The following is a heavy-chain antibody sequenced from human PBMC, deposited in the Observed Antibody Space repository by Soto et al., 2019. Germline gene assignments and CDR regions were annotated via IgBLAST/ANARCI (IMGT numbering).Heavy chain of an antibody. J-gene: IGHJ3*02. D-gene: IGHD3-3*01. CDR1: GYNFTSYY. CDR2: VDPSGGST. Sequence: GASVKVSCKASGYNFTSYYMHWVRQAPGQGLEWMGIVDPSGGSTSYAQKFQGRVSMTRDTSTSTVYMDLSSLRSEDTAVYYCARDLTGGPTYYDFWSGLKNSSFDIWGQGTMVTV. V-gene: IGHV1-46*03. CDR3: ARDLTGGPTYYDFWSGLKNSSFDI.